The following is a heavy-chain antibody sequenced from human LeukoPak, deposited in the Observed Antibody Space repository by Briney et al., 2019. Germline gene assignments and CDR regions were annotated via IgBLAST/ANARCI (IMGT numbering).Heavy chain of an antibody. Sequence: GASLRLFYAASGFTFSNYAMSWVRHAPRKGLEWVSATPGSGGNTYYADSVKGRFTISRDNSKNTVFLQMNSLRAEDTAVYYCAKWGDYDVLTGYYVSDCWGQGTLVTVSS. CDR3: AKWGDYDVLTGYYVSDC. CDR1: GFTFSNYA. J-gene: IGHJ4*02. CDR2: TPGSGGNT. V-gene: IGHV3-23*01. D-gene: IGHD3-9*01.